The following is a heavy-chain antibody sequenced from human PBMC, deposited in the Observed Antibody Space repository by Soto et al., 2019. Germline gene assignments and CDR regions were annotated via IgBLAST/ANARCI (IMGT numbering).Heavy chain of an antibody. J-gene: IGHJ4*02. V-gene: IGHV4-59*01. D-gene: IGHD5-12*01. CDR1: GGSISSYY. CDR2: IYYSGST. CDR3: ARDGGSRDGYNYDVPFDY. Sequence: PSETLSLTCTVSGGSISSYYWSWIRQPPGKGLEWIGYIYYSGSTNYNPSLKSRVTISVDTSKNQFSLKLSSVTAADTAVYYCARDGGSRDGYNYDVPFDYWGQGTLVTVSS.